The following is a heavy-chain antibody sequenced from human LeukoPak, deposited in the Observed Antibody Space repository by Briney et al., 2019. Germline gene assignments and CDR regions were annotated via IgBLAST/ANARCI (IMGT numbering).Heavy chain of an antibody. Sequence: GGSLRLSCAASGFTFSSYGMHWVRQAPGKGLERVAFIKYDGSNKHNAESVKGRFTISRDNSKNTLYLQMNSLRAEDTAVYYCARESTRERPGCWGQGTLVTVSS. CDR3: ARESTRERPGC. J-gene: IGHJ4*02. CDR1: GFTFSSYG. CDR2: IKYDGSNK. D-gene: IGHD5/OR15-5a*01. V-gene: IGHV3-30*02.